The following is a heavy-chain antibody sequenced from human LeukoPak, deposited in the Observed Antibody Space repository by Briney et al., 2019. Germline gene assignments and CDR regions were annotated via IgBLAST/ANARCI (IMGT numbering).Heavy chain of an antibody. V-gene: IGHV1-46*01. CDR1: GYTFTSYY. Sequence: ASVKVSCKASGYTFTSYYMHRVRQAPGQGLEWMGIINPSGGSTSYAQKFQGRVTMTRDTSTSTVYMELSSLRSEDTAVYYCARGYDYVWGSYRYRDGYYFDYWGQGTLVTVSS. CDR3: ARGYDYVWGSYRYRDGYYFDY. J-gene: IGHJ4*02. D-gene: IGHD3-16*02. CDR2: INPSGGST.